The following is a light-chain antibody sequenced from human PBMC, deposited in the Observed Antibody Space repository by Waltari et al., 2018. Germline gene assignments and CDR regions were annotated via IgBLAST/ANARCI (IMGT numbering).Light chain of an antibody. CDR2: AAS. Sequence: IQLTQSPSSLSASVGDRVTITCRASQGISSYLAWYQQKPGKAPKLLIYAASTLQSGVPSRFSGSGSGTDFTLTINSLQPEDFATYYCQQLNSYPPWTFGQGTKVEFK. V-gene: IGKV1-9*01. CDR3: QQLNSYPPWT. J-gene: IGKJ1*01. CDR1: QGISSY.